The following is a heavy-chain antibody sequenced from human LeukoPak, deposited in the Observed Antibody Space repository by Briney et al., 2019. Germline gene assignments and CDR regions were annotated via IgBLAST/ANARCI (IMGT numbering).Heavy chain of an antibody. V-gene: IGHV3-21*01. J-gene: IGHJ1*01. CDR1: GFTFSSYS. CDR3: ARDSDSSGWGLYAEYFQH. Sequence: GGSLRLSCAASGFTFSSYSMNWVRQAPGKGLEWVSSISSSSSYIYYADSVKGRFTISRDNSKNTLYLQMNSLRAEDTAVYYCARDSDSSGWGLYAEYFQHWGQGTLVTVSS. CDR2: ISSSSSYI. D-gene: IGHD6-19*01.